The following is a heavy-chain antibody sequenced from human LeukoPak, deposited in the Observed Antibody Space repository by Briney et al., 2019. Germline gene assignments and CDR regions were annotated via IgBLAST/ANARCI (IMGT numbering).Heavy chain of an antibody. V-gene: IGHV3-7*03. CDR1: GFPFSSYW. D-gene: IGHD5-18*01. Sequence: PGGSLRLSCVASGFPFSSYWMTWVRQAPGKGLEWVANIKQDGSKKSYVDSVKGRFTISRDNAKNSLYLQMNSLRAEDTAVYYCAMSYDLDYWGQGTLVTVSS. CDR2: IKQDGSKK. J-gene: IGHJ4*02. CDR3: AMSYDLDY.